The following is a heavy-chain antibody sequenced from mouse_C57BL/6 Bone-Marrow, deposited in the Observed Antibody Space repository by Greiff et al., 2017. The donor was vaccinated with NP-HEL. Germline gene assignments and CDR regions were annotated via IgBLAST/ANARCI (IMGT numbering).Heavy chain of an antibody. V-gene: IGHV6-3*01. CDR3: TGSFGGIDGYYPDYAMDY. CDR2: IRLKSDNYAT. CDR1: GFTFSNYW. D-gene: IGHD2-3*01. Sequence: EVTVEESGGGLVQPGGSMKLSCVASGFTFSNYWMNWVRQSPEKGLEWVAQIRLKSDNYATHYAESVKGRFTISRDDSKSSVYLQMNNLRAEDTGIYYCTGSFGGIDGYYPDYAMDYWGQGTSVTVSS. J-gene: IGHJ4*01.